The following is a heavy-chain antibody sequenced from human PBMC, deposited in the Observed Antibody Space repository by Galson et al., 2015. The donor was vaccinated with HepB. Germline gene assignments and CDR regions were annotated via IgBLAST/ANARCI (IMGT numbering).Heavy chain of an antibody. CDR1: GFTFNSYG. CDR2: IWYDGSNK. CDR3: ARDSEGSGSYPVPHWYFDL. V-gene: IGHV3-33*08. Sequence: SLRLSCAASGFTFNSYGMHWVRQAPGKGLEWVAVIWYDGSNKYYADSVKGRFTISRDNSKNTLYLQMNSLKAEDTAVYYCARDSEGSGSYPVPHWYFDLWGRGTLVTVSS. D-gene: IGHD3-10*01. J-gene: IGHJ2*01.